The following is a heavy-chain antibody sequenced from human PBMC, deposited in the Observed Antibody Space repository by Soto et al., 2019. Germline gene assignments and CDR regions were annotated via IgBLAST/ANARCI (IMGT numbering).Heavy chain of an antibody. CDR2: ISYDGSNK. Sequence: QVQLVESGGGVDQPGRSLRLSCAASGFIFSNYGMHWVRQAPGKGLEWVAVISYDGSNKDYADSVKGRFTISRDNSKNTLYLQMNSLRAEDTAVYYCAKDPSYPYYYFAYWGQGTLVTVSS. CDR3: AKDPSYPYYYFAY. J-gene: IGHJ4*02. CDR1: GFIFSNYG. D-gene: IGHD3-16*01. V-gene: IGHV3-30*18.